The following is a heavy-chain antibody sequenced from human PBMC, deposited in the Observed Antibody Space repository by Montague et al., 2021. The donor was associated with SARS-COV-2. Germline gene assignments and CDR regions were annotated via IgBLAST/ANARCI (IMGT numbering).Heavy chain of an antibody. CDR1: GFTFRNAW. CDR3: TAGLGATEVDY. CDR2: IKLNADGGTT. Sequence: SLSLSFSASGFTFRNAWMSRVRQAPGKGLEWVGRIKLNADGGTTHYTTPVNGRFTISRDDSKNMLYLQMNSLKTEDTAIYYCTAGLGATEVDYWGQGTLVTVSS. J-gene: IGHJ4*02. D-gene: IGHD1-26*01. V-gene: IGHV3-15*01.